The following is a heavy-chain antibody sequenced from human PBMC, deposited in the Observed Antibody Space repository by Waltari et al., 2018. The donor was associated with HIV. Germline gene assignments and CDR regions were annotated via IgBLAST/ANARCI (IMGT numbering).Heavy chain of an antibody. V-gene: IGHV1-2*02. CDR1: GSPFTGYS. Sequence: QVQLVLSGAGVQKPAASVKVSWKASGSPFTGYSMPRVRPAPGQGLEWMGWINPNSGGTNYAQKFQGRVTMTRDTSISTAYMELSRLRSDDTAVYYCAREGYYDSSGYYFDYWGQGTLVTVSS. CDR3: AREGYYDSSGYYFDY. J-gene: IGHJ4*02. CDR2: INPNSGGT. D-gene: IGHD3-22*01.